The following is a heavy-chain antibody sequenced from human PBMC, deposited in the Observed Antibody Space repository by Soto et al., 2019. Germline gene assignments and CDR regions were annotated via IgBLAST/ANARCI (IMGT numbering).Heavy chain of an antibody. J-gene: IGHJ4*02. CDR2: IWHDGTNK. CDR1: GFTFSDYA. V-gene: IGHV3-33*01. D-gene: IGHD5-12*01. Sequence: QEQLVESGGGVVQPGRSLSLSCAASGFTFSDYAMHWVRQAPGKGLEWVAVIWHDGTNKYYADSVKGRFTISRDNSKNTMYLQMNSLRAEDTAVYYCARPALLVSTFDYWGQGTVVTVSS. CDR3: ARPALLVSTFDY.